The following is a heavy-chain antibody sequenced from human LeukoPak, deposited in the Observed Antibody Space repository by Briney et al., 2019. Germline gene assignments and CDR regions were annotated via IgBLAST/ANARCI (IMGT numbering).Heavy chain of an antibody. Sequence: PGGSLRLSCGASGFTFSSYRMHWVRQAPGKGLVWVSRINNDGSSTSYADSVQGRFTISRDNAKNTLYLQMNSLRAEDTALYYCARVARGDYYYYMDVWGKGTTVTVSS. CDR3: ARVARGDYYYYMDV. CDR2: INNDGSST. CDR1: GFTFSSYR. V-gene: IGHV3-74*01. D-gene: IGHD3-10*01. J-gene: IGHJ6*03.